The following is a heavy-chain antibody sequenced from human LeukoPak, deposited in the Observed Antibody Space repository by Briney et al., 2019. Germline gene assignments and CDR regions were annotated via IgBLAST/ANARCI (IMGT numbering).Heavy chain of an antibody. Sequence: GASLKISCKGSGYSFTSYWIGWVRPMPGKGLEWMGIIYPGDSDTRYSPSFQGQVTISADKSISTAYLQWSSLKASDTAMYYCARPSDYDFWSGYWSSGFDYWGQGTLVTVSS. CDR1: GYSFTSYW. D-gene: IGHD3-3*01. CDR2: IYPGDSDT. J-gene: IGHJ4*02. CDR3: ARPSDYDFWSGYWSSGFDY. V-gene: IGHV5-51*01.